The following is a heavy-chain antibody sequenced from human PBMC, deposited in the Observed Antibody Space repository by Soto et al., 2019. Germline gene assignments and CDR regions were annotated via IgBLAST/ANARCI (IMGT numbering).Heavy chain of an antibody. J-gene: IGHJ6*03. CDR1: GFTFSSYS. V-gene: IGHV3-21*01. Sequence: EVQLVESGGGLVKPGGSLRLSCAASGFTFSSYSMNWVRQAPGKGLEWVSSISSSSSYIYYADSVKGRFTISRENAKNSLYLQMNSLRAEDTAVYYCARETLNGDYYMDVWGKGTTVTVSS. CDR2: ISSSSSYI. D-gene: IGHD4-17*01. CDR3: ARETLNGDYYMDV.